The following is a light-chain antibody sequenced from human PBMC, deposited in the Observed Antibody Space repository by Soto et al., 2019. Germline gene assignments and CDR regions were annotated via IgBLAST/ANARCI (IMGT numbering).Light chain of an antibody. CDR1: QTISSW. Sequence: DIQMTQSPSTLSGSLGDRVTMTCLASQTISSWLAWYQQKPGKAPKLLIYKASTLKSGVPSRFSGSGSGTEFTLTISSLQPEDFATYYCQQLERYPSTFGGGTKVDI. CDR3: QQLERYPST. V-gene: IGKV1-5*03. J-gene: IGKJ4*01. CDR2: KAS.